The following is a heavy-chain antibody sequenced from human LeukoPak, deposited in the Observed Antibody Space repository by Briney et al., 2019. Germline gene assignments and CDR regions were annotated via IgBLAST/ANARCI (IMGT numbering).Heavy chain of an antibody. CDR2: INPNSGAT. Sequence: WMGRINPNSGATNYAQKFQGRVTMTRDTSISTAYMELSRLRSDDTAVYYCARDGGPKIMDVWGKGTTVTVSS. D-gene: IGHD2-15*01. J-gene: IGHJ6*04. V-gene: IGHV1-2*06. CDR3: ARDGGPKIMDV.